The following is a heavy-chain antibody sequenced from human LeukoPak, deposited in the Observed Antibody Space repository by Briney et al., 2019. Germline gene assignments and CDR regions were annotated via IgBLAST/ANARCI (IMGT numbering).Heavy chain of an antibody. CDR3: ARGLYGDYGRVDAFDI. V-gene: IGHV4-59*01. CDR2: IYYSGST. J-gene: IGHJ3*02. Sequence: PSETLSLTCTVSGDSISSYYWSWLRQPPGKGLEWIGYIYYSGSTNYNPSLKSRVTISVDTSKNQFSLKLSSVTAADTAVYYCARGLYGDYGRVDAFDIWGQGTMVTVSS. D-gene: IGHD4-17*01. CDR1: GDSISSYY.